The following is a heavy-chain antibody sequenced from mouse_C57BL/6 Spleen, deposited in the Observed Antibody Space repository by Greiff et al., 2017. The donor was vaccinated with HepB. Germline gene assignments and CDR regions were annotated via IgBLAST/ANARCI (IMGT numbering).Heavy chain of an antibody. CDR2: IDPETGGT. CDR3: TRRGDYEGFAY. V-gene: IGHV1-15*01. CDR1: GYTFTDYE. D-gene: IGHD2-4*01. Sequence: QVQLQQSGAELVRPGASVTLSCKASGYTFTDYEMHWVKQTPVHGLEWIGAIDPETGGTAYNQKFKGKAILTADKSSSTAYMERRSLTSEDSAVYYCTRRGDYEGFAYWGQGTLVTVSA. J-gene: IGHJ3*01.